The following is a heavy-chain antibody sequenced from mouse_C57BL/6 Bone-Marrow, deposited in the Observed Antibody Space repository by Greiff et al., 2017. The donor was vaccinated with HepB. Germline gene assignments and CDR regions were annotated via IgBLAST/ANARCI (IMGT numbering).Heavy chain of an antibody. J-gene: IGHJ1*03. CDR3: AREEDYDGYPHWYFDV. CDR1: GYTFTSYW. V-gene: IGHV1-69*01. Sequence: VQLQQSGAELVMPGASVKLSCKASGYTFTSYWMHWVKQRPGQGLEWIGEIDPSDSYTNYNQKFKGKSTLTVDKSSSTAYMQLSSLTSEDSAVYYCAREEDYDGYPHWYFDVWGTGTTVTVSS. D-gene: IGHD2-3*01. CDR2: IDPSDSYT.